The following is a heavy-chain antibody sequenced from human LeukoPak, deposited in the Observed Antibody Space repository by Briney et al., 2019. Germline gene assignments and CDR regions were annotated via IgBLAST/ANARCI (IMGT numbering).Heavy chain of an antibody. D-gene: IGHD3-3*01. J-gene: IGHJ6*03. CDR1: GFTFSSYG. Sequence: PGRSLRLSCAASGFTFSSYGMHWVRQAPGMGLEWLSYISASRGITYYADSVKGRFTISRDNAKNSLYLQMNSLRAEDTAVYYCVRGSLASGVVVYYYYYLDVWGKGTTVTVSS. V-gene: IGHV3-48*01. CDR3: VRGSLASGVVVYYYYYLDV. CDR2: ISASRGIT.